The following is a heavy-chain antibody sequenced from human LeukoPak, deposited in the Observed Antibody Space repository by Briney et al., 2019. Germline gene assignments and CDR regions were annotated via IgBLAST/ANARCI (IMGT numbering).Heavy chain of an antibody. CDR3: ARPRYGGYPEYYFDY. Sequence: GESLKISCKGSGYSFTSYWIGWVRQMPGKGLEWMGIIYPGDSDTRYSPSFQGQVTISADKSISTAYLQWSSLKASDTAMYYCARPRYGGYPEYYFDYWGQGTLVTVSS. V-gene: IGHV5-51*01. CDR2: IYPGDSDT. CDR1: GYSFTSYW. J-gene: IGHJ4*02. D-gene: IGHD4-17*01.